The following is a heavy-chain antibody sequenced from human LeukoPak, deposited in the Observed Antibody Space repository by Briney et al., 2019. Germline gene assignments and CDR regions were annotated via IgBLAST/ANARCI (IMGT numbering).Heavy chain of an antibody. CDR1: GFTFSSYE. Sequence: PGGSLRLSCAASGFTFSSYEMNWVRQAPGKGLEWVSYISSSGSTIYYADSVKGRFTISRDNAKNSLYLQMNSLRAEDTAVYYCAKEGGSTFNYWGQGTLVTVSS. V-gene: IGHV3-48*03. CDR3: AKEGGSTFNY. D-gene: IGHD3-16*01. CDR2: ISSSGSTI. J-gene: IGHJ4*02.